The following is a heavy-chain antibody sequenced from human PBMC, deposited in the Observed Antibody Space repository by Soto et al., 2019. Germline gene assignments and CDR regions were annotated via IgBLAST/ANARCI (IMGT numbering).Heavy chain of an antibody. CDR3: AKRLFSSSWYFAFDI. CDR2: ISYDGSNK. Sequence: ESGGGVVQPGRSLRLSCAASGFTFSNYGMHWVRQAPGKGLEWVADISYDGSNKYYADSVKGRFTISRDNSKNTLYLQMNSLRAEDTAVYYCAKRLFSSSWYFAFDIWGQGTMVTVSS. J-gene: IGHJ3*02. D-gene: IGHD6-13*01. V-gene: IGHV3-30*18. CDR1: GFTFSNYG.